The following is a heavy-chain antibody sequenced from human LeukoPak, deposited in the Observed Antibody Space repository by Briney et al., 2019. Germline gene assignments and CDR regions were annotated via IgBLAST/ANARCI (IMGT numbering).Heavy chain of an antibody. CDR1: GGSISISSDY. D-gene: IGHD2-21*01. Sequence: SETLSLTCTVSGGSISISSDYWGWIRQPPGKGLEWIGDIYYSETTNYNPSLKSRVTMSVDTSKNQSSLKLNSATAADTAVYFCARHRPSSTMSGIALWGEGTLVTVSS. CDR2: IYYSETT. J-gene: IGHJ4*02. V-gene: IGHV4-39*01. CDR3: ARHRPSSTMSGIAL.